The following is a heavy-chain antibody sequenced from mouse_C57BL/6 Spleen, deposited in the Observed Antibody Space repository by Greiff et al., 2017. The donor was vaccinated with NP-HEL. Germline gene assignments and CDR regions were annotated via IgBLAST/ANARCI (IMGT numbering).Heavy chain of an antibody. CDR3: ARQDDYDWYFDV. Sequence: VHLQQSGPELVKPGASVKIPCKASGYTFTDYNMDWVKQSHGKSLEWIGDINPNNGGTIYNQKFKGKATLTVDKSSSTAYMELRSLTSEDTAVYYCARQDDYDWYFDVWGTGTTVTVSS. CDR2: INPNNGGT. CDR1: GYTFTDYN. V-gene: IGHV1-18*01. D-gene: IGHD2-4*01. J-gene: IGHJ1*03.